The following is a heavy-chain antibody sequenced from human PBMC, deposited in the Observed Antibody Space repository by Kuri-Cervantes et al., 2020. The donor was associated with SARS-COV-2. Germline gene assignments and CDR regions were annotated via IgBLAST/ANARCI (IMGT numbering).Heavy chain of an antibody. CDR1: GFTFSSYG. J-gene: IGHJ6*02. CDR2: ISCSSSTI. V-gene: IGHV3-48*02. CDR3: ARGYCSSTSCPPYYYYGMDV. D-gene: IGHD2-2*01. Sequence: GGSLRLSCAASGFTFSSYGMNWVRQAPGKGLEWVSYISCSSSTIYYADSVKGRFTISRDNAKNSLYLQMNSLRDEDTAVYYCARGYCSSTSCPPYYYYGMDVWGQGTTVTVSS.